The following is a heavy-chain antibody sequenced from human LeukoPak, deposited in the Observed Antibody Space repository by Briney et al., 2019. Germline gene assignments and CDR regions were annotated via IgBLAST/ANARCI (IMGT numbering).Heavy chain of an antibody. CDR2: VSDSGGIT. CDR3: AKQEYSSGRYPFDY. D-gene: IGHD6-19*01. J-gene: IGHJ4*02. V-gene: IGHV3-23*01. CDR1: GFTFSSYA. Sequence: PGGSLRLSCAASGFTFSSYAMSWVRQAPGKGLEWASGVSDSGGITYYADSVKGRFTISRDNSKNTLYLQMNSLRAEDTAVYYCAKQEYSSGRYPFDYWGQGTLVTVSS.